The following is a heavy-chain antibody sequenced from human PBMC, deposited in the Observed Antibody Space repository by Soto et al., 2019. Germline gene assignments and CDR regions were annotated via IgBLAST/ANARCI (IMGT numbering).Heavy chain of an antibody. CDR2: IYYSGST. V-gene: IGHV4-59*01. J-gene: IGHJ4*02. D-gene: IGHD2-2*01. CDR1: GGSISSYY. Sequence: SETLSLTCTVSGGSISSYYWSWIRQPPGKGLEWIGYIYYSGSTNYNPSLKSRVTISVDTSKNQFSLKLSSVTAADTAVYYCASRYCSSTSCLDYWGQGTLVTVSS. CDR3: ASRYCSSTSCLDY.